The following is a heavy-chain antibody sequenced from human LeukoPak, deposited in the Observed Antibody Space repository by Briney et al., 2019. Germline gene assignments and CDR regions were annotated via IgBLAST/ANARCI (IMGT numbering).Heavy chain of an antibody. D-gene: IGHD3/OR15-3a*01. CDR2: IDPDSGVT. CDR1: GYTFTGDY. V-gene: IGHV1-2*06. J-gene: IGHJ4*02. CDR3: ARDQARTTTWYLYMNF. Sequence: ASVKVSCKASGYTFTGDYIHWVRQAPGQGLEWMGRIDPDSGVTNSAQKFQARVTMTRDTSITTAYMELSGLRSDDTAVYYCARDQARTTTWYLYMNFWGQGTLVTVSS.